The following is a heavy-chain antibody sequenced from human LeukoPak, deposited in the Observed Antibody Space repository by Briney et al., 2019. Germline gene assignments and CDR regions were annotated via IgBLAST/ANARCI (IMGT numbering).Heavy chain of an antibody. CDR1: GFTFDVYI. D-gene: IGHD2-21*02. Sequence: PGGSVRLPCAPSGFTFDVYIMHWVRQARGGGREWVSFIGWDVDATYYSDSVKGRFTISRDNSKNSLYLQMNALTTEDAALYYCAKGAEYCGGDCYLTGDYFDYWGRGTLVTVSS. CDR2: IGWDVDAT. V-gene: IGHV3-43*01. J-gene: IGHJ4*02. CDR3: AKGAEYCGGDCYLTGDYFDY.